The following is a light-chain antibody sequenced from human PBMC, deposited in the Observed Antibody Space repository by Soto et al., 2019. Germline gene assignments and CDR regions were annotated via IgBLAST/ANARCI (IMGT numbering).Light chain of an antibody. CDR3: QQYDNLTPTWT. CDR2: DAS. J-gene: IGKJ1*01. Sequence: SQLTHSPSSLSASVGNRGTITCQPSQDIAPYLYWYQQKPGKAPNLLIYDASNLETGVPSRVSGGGSGTHFTFTISILQPEDIATYYCQQYDNLTPTWTFGQGTKVDI. V-gene: IGKV1-33*01. CDR1: QDIAPY.